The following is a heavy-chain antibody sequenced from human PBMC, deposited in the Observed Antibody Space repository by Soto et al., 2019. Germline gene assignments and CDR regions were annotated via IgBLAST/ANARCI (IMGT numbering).Heavy chain of an antibody. CDR1: GDFLTTYY. CDR2: IFYGGHT. J-gene: IGHJ4*02. Sequence: SETLSLTCDVSGDFLTTYYWNWIRQSPGKGLEWIGYIFYGGHTNYNPSLRGRATISVDTSKNQFSRKLSSVTAADTAVYYCARSPQYSSGWNGGFDYWGQGTLVTVS. D-gene: IGHD6-19*01. CDR3: ARSPQYSSGWNGGFDY. V-gene: IGHV4-59*01.